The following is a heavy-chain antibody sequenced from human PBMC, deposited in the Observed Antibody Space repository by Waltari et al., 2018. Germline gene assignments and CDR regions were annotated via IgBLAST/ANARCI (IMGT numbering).Heavy chain of an antibody. CDR2: ISHSGDT. V-gene: IGHV4-34*01. D-gene: IGHD2-15*01. Sequence: QVRLPQWGVGLLKPSETLSLTCAVYGGSFSGYHWGWFRQPPGKGLEWIGEISHSGDTNYNPSLMSRVTISVDTSKNQFSLKLSSVTAADTAVYYCARDSGYCSGGSCYHGYFDYWGQGTPVTVSS. CDR1: GGSFSGYH. J-gene: IGHJ4*02. CDR3: ARDSGYCSGGSCYHGYFDY.